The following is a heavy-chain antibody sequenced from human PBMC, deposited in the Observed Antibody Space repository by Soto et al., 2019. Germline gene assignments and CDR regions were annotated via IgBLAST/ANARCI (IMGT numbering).Heavy chain of an antibody. CDR2: IRSKGDGGTT. Sequence: LRLSCAASGFTFSHAWMSWVRQAPGKGLEWVGRIRSKGDGGTTDYAAPVKGRFTISGDDSKNTLFLQMNSLKAEDTAVYYCATDQAGGYFYYYGMVVWGQGTTVTVSS. D-gene: IGHD2-15*01. J-gene: IGHJ6*02. V-gene: IGHV3-15*01. CDR1: GFTFSHAW. CDR3: ATDQAGGYFYYYGMVV.